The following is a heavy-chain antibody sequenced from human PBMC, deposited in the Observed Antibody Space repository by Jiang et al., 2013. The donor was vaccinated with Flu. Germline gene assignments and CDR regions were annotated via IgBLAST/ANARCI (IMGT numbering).Heavy chain of an antibody. D-gene: IGHD2-2*01. CDR3: VRHSPSVRGSAYNWFDP. V-gene: IGHV4-39*01. CDR2: MLSTGSA. Sequence: GPGLVKPSETLSLTCALSGDSISSTTYFWGWVRQSPGKGLEWIGSMLSTGSAYYSPSLRGRVTISIDASKNQFSLILTSVTAADTAIYYCVRHSPSVRGSAYNWFDPWGQGTLVTVAS. CDR1: GDSISSTTYF. J-gene: IGHJ5*02.